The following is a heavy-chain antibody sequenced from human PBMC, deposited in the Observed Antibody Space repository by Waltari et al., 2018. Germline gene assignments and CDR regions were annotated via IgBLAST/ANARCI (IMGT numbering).Heavy chain of an antibody. CDR2: INHNGST. D-gene: IGHD3-10*01. CDR1: GGSFSGYY. V-gene: IGHV4-34*01. CDR3: ARVFYGSGSYKYYYYYGMDV. Sequence: QVQLQQWGAGLLKPSETLSLTCAVYGGSFSGYYWSWIRQPPGTGLEWIGEINHNGSTNFNPSLKGRVTISVDTSKNQFSLKVSSVTAADTAVYYCARVFYGSGSYKYYYYYGMDVWGQGTTVTVSS. J-gene: IGHJ6*02.